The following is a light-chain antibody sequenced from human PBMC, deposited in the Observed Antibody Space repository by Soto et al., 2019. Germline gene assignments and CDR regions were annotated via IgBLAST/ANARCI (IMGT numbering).Light chain of an antibody. CDR1: SSDVGGYNY. J-gene: IGLJ1*01. CDR2: EVS. CDR3: SSYTSISTYV. V-gene: IGLV2-14*01. Sequence: QSALTQPASVSGSPGQSITISCTGTSSDVGGYNYVSWYQQHPGKAPKLMIYEVSNRPSGVSNRFSGSKSGNTASLTISGLQAEDEADYYCSSYTSISTYVFGTGTKRTVL.